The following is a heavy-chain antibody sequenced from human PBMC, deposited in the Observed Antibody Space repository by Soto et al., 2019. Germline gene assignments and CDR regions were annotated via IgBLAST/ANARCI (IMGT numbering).Heavy chain of an antibody. CDR2: ISYDGSNK. J-gene: IGHJ5*02. Sequence: QVQLVESGGGVVQPGRSLRLSCAASGFTFSSYGMHWVRQAPGKGLEWVAVISYDGSNKYYADSVKGRFTISRDNSKNTLYLQMNSLRAEDTAVYYCAKGSSPLDPWGQGTLVTVSS. CDR3: AKGSSPLDP. V-gene: IGHV3-30*18. D-gene: IGHD6-13*01. CDR1: GFTFSSYG.